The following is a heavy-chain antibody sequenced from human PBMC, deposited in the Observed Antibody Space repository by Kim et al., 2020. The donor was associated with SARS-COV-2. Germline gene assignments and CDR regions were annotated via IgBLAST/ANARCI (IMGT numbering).Heavy chain of an antibody. J-gene: IGHJ3*02. D-gene: IGHD1-20*01. CDR2: IDHSGNT. V-gene: IGHV4-34*01. CDR3: ARAIYNRNYFDM. CDR1: SGSFSGYY. Sequence: SETLSLTCAVYSGSFSGYYWSWIRQPQGKGLEWVGDIDHSGNTNYSPSLKSRVTLSVDTSKNQFSLRLNSVTAADTALYYCARAIYNRNYFDMWSQGTMVTVSA.